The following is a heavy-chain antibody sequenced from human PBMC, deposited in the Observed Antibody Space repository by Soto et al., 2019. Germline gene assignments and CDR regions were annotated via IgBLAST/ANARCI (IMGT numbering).Heavy chain of an antibody. CDR1: GYIFTNSW. V-gene: IGHV5-51*01. J-gene: IGHJ6*02. CDR2: IYPGDSDT. CDR3: ARLQAAMPAAAGMDV. Sequence: EGSLKISCKGSGYIFTNSWIGWVRQMPWKGLEWMGIIYPGDSDTRYSPSFQGQVTISADKSITTAYLQWSSLTASDTAMYYCARLQAAMPAAAGMDVWGQGTAVTVSS. D-gene: IGHD2-2*01.